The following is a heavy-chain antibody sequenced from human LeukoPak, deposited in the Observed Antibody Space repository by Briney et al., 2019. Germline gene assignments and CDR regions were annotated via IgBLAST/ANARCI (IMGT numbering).Heavy chain of an antibody. J-gene: IGHJ5*02. D-gene: IGHD2-2*01. Sequence: SETLSLTCTVSGGSISSYYWSWIRQPPGKGLEWIGYIYYSGSTNYNPSLKSRVTISVDTSKNQFSLKLSSVTAADTAVYYCARASPNWFDLWGQGTLVTVSS. CDR2: IYYSGST. V-gene: IGHV4-59*01. CDR1: GGSISSYY. CDR3: ARASPNWFDL.